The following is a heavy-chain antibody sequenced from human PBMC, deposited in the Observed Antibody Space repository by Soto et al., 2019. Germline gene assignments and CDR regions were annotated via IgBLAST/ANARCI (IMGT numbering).Heavy chain of an antibody. V-gene: IGHV6-1*01. CDR3: ARDAIHARASEGLPRTYYYDSSGYYPRGYYYYGMDV. D-gene: IGHD3-22*01. Sequence: QSQTLSLTCAISGDSVSSNSAAWNWIRQSPSRGLEWLGRTYYRSKWYNDYAVSVKSRITINPDTSKNQFSLQLNSVTPEDTAVYYFARDAIHARASEGLPRTYYYDSSGYYPRGYYYYGMDVWGQGTTVTVSS. CDR2: TYYRSKWYN. J-gene: IGHJ6*02. CDR1: GDSVSSNSAA.